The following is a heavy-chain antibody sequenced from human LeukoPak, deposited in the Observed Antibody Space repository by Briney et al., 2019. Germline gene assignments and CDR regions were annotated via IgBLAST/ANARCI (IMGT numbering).Heavy chain of an antibody. CDR3: ARESDYYDSSGYSKIFDY. J-gene: IGHJ4*02. D-gene: IGHD3-22*01. CDR1: GGSISGYY. CDR2: IYYSGST. V-gene: IGHV4-59*12. Sequence: PSETLSLTCTVSGGSISGYYWTWIRQPPGKGLEWIGYIYYSGSTYYNPSLKSRVTISVDTSKNQFSLKLSSVTAADTAVYYCARESDYYDSSGYSKIFDYWGQGTLVTVSS.